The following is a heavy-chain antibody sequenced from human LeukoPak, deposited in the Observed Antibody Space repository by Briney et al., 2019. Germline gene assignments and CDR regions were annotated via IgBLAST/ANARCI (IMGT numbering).Heavy chain of an antibody. V-gene: IGHV4-59*08. CDR2: IYYSGST. CDR3: ARGMVRGRYFDY. D-gene: IGHD3-10*01. CDR1: GGSISGYY. Sequence: PSETLSLTCTVSGGSISGYYWNWIRQPPGKGLEWIGYIYYSGSTNYNPSLKSRVTISVDTSKNQFSLNLYSVTAADTAVYYCARGMVRGRYFDYWGQGTLVTVSS. J-gene: IGHJ4*02.